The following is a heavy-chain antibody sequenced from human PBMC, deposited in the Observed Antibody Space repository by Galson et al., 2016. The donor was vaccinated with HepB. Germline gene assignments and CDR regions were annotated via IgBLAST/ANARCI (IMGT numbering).Heavy chain of an antibody. CDR1: GGSISSSSYY. CDR3: ARPNSWSGYGNAFDV. Sequence: SETLSLTCTVSGGSISSSSYYWGWIRQPPGKGLEWIGTFFYDGNAYYNPTLKSGVTVSVAPSKNQFSLKLRSGTAADTAVYYCARPNSWSGYGNAFDVWGQGTVVTVSS. J-gene: IGHJ3*01. V-gene: IGHV4-39*01. CDR2: FFYDGNA. D-gene: IGHD3-3*01.